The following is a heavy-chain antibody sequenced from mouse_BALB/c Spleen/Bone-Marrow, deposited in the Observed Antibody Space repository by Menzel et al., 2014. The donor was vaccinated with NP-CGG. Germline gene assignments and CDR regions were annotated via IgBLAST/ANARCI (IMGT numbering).Heavy chain of an antibody. CDR2: IWSGGST. J-gene: IGHJ3*01. Sequence: QVQLQHSGPGLVQPSQSLPIPCTVSGFSLTSYGVHWVRQSPGKGLEWLGVIWSGGSTDYNAAFISRLSISKDNSKSQVFFKMNSLQANDTAIYYCARKNYRYDWFAYWGQGTLVTVSA. V-gene: IGHV2-2*02. D-gene: IGHD2-14*01. CDR3: ARKNYRYDWFAY. CDR1: GFSLTSYG.